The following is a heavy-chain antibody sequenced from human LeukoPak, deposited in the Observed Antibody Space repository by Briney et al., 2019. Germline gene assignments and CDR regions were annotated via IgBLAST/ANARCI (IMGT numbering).Heavy chain of an antibody. J-gene: IGHJ4*02. CDR2: IIPIFGTA. V-gene: IGHV1-69*13. Sequence: ASVKVSCKASGYTFTSYGISWVRQAPGQGLEWMGGIIPIFGTANYAQKFQGRVTITADESTSTAYMELSSLRSEDTAVYYCARGVVPAVTYYFDYWGQGTLVTVSS. D-gene: IGHD2-2*01. CDR3: ARGVVPAVTYYFDY. CDR1: GYTFTSYG.